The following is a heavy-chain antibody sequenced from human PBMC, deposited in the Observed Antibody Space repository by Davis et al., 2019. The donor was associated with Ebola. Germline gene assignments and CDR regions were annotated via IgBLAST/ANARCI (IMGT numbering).Heavy chain of an antibody. J-gene: IGHJ4*02. D-gene: IGHD5-18*01. Sequence: VVSLLLSCAASLFTFSIYDMHWVRQATGKGLEWVSAIGNAGDTYYPGSVKGRFTISRENAKNSLYLQMNSLRAEDTAVYYCAREGRGYSYGGEPYFDYWGQGTLVTVSS. V-gene: IGHV3-13*01. CDR1: LFTFSIYD. CDR2: IGNAGDT. CDR3: AREGRGYSYGGEPYFDY.